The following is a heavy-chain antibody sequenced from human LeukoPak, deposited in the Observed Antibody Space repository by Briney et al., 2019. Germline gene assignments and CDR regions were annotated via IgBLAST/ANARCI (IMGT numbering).Heavy chain of an antibody. Sequence: ASVKVSCKASGYTFTGYYMHWVRQAPGQGLEWMGWINPNSGGTNYARKFQGWVTMTRDTSISTAYMELSRLRSDDTAVYYCARSDSSSRGADAFDIWGQGTMVTVSS. V-gene: IGHV1-2*04. CDR2: INPNSGGT. J-gene: IGHJ3*02. CDR1: GYTFTGYY. D-gene: IGHD6-13*01. CDR3: ARSDSSSRGADAFDI.